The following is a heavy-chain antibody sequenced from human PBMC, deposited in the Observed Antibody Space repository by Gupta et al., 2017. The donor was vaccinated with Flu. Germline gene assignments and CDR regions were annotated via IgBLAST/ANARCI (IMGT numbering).Heavy chain of an antibody. CDR1: GFTFSNGW. D-gene: IGHD3-3*01. CDR3: TTQRFLEWLQLDY. J-gene: IGHJ4*02. CDR2: IKSKTDGETT. V-gene: IGHV3-15*01. Sequence: EVQLVESGGGLVKPGGSLRLSCAASGFTFSNGWVSWVRQAPGEGLEWVGRIKSKTDGETTDYAAPVKGRFTISRDDSKNTLYLQMNSRKTEDTAVYYCTTQRFLEWLQLDYWGQGTLVTVSS.